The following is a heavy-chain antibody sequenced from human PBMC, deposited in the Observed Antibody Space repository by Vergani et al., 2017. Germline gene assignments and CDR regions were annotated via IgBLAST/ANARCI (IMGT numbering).Heavy chain of an antibody. CDR2: IYYSGGT. CDR3: GSGGWYYGMDV. J-gene: IGHJ6*02. Sequence: QVQLQESGPGLVKPSQTLSLTCTVSGGPISSGGYYWSWVRQHPGKGLEWIGYIYYSGGTYYNPSLKRRVTISVDTSKNQFSLKLSSVTAADTAVYYCGSGGWYYGMDVWGQGTTVTVSS. CDR1: GGPISSGGYY. D-gene: IGHD3-16*01. V-gene: IGHV4-31*03.